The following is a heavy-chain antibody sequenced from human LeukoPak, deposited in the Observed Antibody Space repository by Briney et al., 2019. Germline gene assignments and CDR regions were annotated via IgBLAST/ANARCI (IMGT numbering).Heavy chain of an antibody. Sequence: GASVKVSCKASGYTFTSNYIHWVRQAPGQGLEWMGMIYPRDGSTSYAQKFQGRVTVTRDTSTSTVHMELSGLRSEDTAVYYCARGEGGYEPLDYWGQGTLVTVSS. V-gene: IGHV1-46*01. J-gene: IGHJ4*02. CDR1: GYTFTSNY. CDR3: ARGEGGYEPLDY. D-gene: IGHD5-12*01. CDR2: IYPRDGST.